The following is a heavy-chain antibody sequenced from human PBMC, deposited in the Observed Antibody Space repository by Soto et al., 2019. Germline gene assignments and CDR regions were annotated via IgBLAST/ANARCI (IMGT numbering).Heavy chain of an antibody. D-gene: IGHD3-9*01. CDR3: VREDILGVRSFDY. CDR1: GFTFSGYS. CDR2: ISSGSKTI. Sequence: GGSLRLSCAASGFTFSGYSVNRVRQAPGKGLEWISYISSGSKTIYYADSVKGRFIVSRDNAKNSQYLQMSSLRDEDTAVYYCVREDILGVRSFDYWGQGTLVTVSS. V-gene: IGHV3-48*02. J-gene: IGHJ4*02.